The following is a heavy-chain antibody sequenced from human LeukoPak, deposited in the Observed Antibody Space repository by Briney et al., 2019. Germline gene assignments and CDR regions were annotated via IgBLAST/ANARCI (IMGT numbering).Heavy chain of an antibody. Sequence: GRSLRLSCAASGFTFSSYAMHWVRQAPGKGLEWVAVISYDGSNKYYADSVKGRFTISRDNSKNTLYLQMNSLRHEDTAVCYCARNKPITAFFGMDVWGQGTTVIVSS. CDR1: GFTFSSYA. D-gene: IGHD6-6*01. CDR3: ARNKPITAFFGMDV. CDR2: ISYDGSNK. V-gene: IGHV3-30*01. J-gene: IGHJ6*02.